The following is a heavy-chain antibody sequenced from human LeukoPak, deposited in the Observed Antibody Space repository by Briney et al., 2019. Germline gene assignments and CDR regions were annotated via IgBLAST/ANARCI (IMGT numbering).Heavy chain of an antibody. J-gene: IGHJ5*02. Sequence: SETLSLTCTVSGYSIRSDYYWGWIRQPPGKGLEWIGTLYHTGSTYYNPSLKSRVTMSVDTSKNQFSLRLSSVTAADTAVYYCAKYSRQQLAELGPWGQGTLVTVSS. V-gene: IGHV4-38-2*02. D-gene: IGHD3-16*01. CDR3: AKYSRQQLAELGP. CDR1: GYSIRSDYY. CDR2: LYHTGST.